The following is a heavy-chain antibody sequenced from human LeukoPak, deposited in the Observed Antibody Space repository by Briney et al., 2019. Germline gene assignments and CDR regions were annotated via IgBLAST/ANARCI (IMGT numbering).Heavy chain of an antibody. CDR1: GFVLSDCG. V-gene: IGHV3-30*18. Sequence: PGGSLRLSCAASGFVLSDCGMHRVRQAPGKGLEWVAVISYDGSEIHYADSVKGRFVISRDISKSTLHLQMNSLRVEDTAVYHCVKEQNTGWYRVADYWGQGTLVTVSS. CDR3: VKEQNTGWYRVADY. D-gene: IGHD6-19*01. CDR2: ISYDGSEI. J-gene: IGHJ4*02.